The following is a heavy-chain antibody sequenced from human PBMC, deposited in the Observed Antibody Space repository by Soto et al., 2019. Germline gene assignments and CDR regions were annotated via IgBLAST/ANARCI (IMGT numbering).Heavy chain of an antibody. D-gene: IGHD2-2*01. CDR1: GGTFSSYT. CDR2: IIPILGIA. J-gene: IGHJ6*02. V-gene: IGHV1-69*02. Sequence: QVQLVQSGAEVKKPGSSVKVSCKASGGTFSSYTISWVRQAPGQGLEWMGRIIPILGIANYAQKFQGRVTITADNSTSTAYMELSSLRSEDTAVYYCARVRDIVVVPAASYYYGMDVWGQGTTVTVSS. CDR3: ARVRDIVVVPAASYYYGMDV.